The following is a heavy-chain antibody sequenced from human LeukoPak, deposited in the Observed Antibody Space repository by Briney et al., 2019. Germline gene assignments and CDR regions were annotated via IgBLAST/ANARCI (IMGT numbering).Heavy chain of an antibody. CDR1: GFTFSKFA. V-gene: IGHV3-23*01. CDR3: AKREGYGSIDY. D-gene: IGHD3-16*01. J-gene: IGHJ4*02. Sequence: GGSLRLSCAASGFTFSKFAMSWVRQSPGKGLEWVSSISGGADSTDYVDSVKGRFTISRDNSKNTPFLQMNSLRAEDTAVYYCAKREGYGSIDYWGQGTLVTVSS. CDR2: ISGGADST.